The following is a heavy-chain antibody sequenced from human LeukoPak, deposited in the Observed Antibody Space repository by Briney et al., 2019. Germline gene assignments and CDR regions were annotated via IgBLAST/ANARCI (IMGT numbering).Heavy chain of an antibody. D-gene: IGHD3-10*01. Sequence: PSETLSLTCAVYGGSFSGYYWNWIRQPPGKGLEWIGEINHSGSTNYNPSLKSRVTISINTSKNQFSLKLSSVTAADTAVYYCARDLSYYGSGEDFDYWGQGTLVTVSS. CDR3: ARDLSYYGSGEDFDY. J-gene: IGHJ4*02. CDR2: INHSGST. V-gene: IGHV4-34*01. CDR1: GGSFSGYY.